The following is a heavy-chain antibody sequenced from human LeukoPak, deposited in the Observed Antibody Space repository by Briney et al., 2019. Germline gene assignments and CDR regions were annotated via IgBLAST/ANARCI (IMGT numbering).Heavy chain of an antibody. CDR2: ISAYNGNT. V-gene: IGHV1-18*01. CDR3: ARVPRGIAAAHFFGFDH. Sequence: ASVKVSCKASGYTFTSYGISWVRQAPGQGLEWMGWISAYNGNTNYAQKLQGRVTMTTDTSTSTAYMELRSLRSDDTAVYYCARVPRGIAAAHFFGFDHWGQGTLVTVS. D-gene: IGHD6-13*01. CDR1: GYTFTSYG. J-gene: IGHJ4*02.